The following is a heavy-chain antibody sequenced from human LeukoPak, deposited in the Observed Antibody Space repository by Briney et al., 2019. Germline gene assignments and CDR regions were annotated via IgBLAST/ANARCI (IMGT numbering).Heavy chain of an antibody. CDR2: IYHSGST. D-gene: IGHD1-26*01. J-gene: IGHJ4*02. V-gene: IGHV4-38-2*02. CDR3: ARDDSGSHHFDY. Sequence: PSETLSLTCTVSGVSISGYYWGWIRQPPGKGLEWIGSIYHSGSTYYNPSLKSRVTISVDTSKNQFSLKLSSVTAADTAVYYCARDDSGSHHFDYWGQGTLVTVSS. CDR1: GVSISGYY.